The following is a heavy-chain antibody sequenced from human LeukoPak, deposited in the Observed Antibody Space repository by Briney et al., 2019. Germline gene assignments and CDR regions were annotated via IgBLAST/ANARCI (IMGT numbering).Heavy chain of an antibody. J-gene: IGHJ6*03. CDR1: GYSFTSYW. V-gene: IGHV5-51*01. CDR3: ARLGSSSAVPRGMDV. Sequence: GESLKISCKGSGYSFTSYWIGWVRQMPGKGLEWMGIIYPGDSDTRYSPSFQGQVTISADKSISTAYLQWSSLKASDTAMYYCARLGSSSAVPRGMDVWGKGTTVTISS. CDR2: IYPGDSDT. D-gene: IGHD6-13*01.